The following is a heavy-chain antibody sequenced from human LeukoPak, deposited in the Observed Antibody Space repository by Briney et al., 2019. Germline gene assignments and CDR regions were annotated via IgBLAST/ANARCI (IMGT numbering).Heavy chain of an antibody. CDR2: IYHSGST. CDR1: VYSISSGYY. D-gene: IGHD6-6*01. CDR3: ARRVAARLEDTFDP. J-gene: IGHJ5*02. Sequence: SETLSLTCAVSVYSISSGYYWGWIRQPPGKGLEWLGSIYHSGSTYYNPSLKSRVTISVDTSKNQLSLKLSSVTAADTAVYYCARRVAARLEDTFDPWGQGTLVTVSS. V-gene: IGHV4-38-2*01.